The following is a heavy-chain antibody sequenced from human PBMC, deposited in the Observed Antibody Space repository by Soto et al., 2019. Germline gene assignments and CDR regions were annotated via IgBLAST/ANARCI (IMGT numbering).Heavy chain of an antibody. CDR1: GGSISSSSYY. D-gene: IGHD6-6*01. CDR2: IYYSGST. CDR3: ARLGFPAARPNYYYYGMDV. V-gene: IGHV4-39*01. J-gene: IGHJ6*02. Sequence: PSETLSLTCTVSGGSISSSSYYWGRIRQPPGKGLEWIGSIYYSGSTYYNPSLKSRVTISVDTSKNQFSLKLSSVTAADTAVYYCARLGFPAARPNYYYYGMDVWGQGTTVTVSS.